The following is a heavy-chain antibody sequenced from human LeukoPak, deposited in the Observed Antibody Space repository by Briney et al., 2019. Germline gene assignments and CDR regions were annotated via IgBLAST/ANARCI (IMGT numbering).Heavy chain of an antibody. CDR2: IWSDGSNK. J-gene: IGHJ4*02. D-gene: IGHD5-12*01. Sequence: GGSLRLSCEASGFTFSSYGIHWVRQAPGKGLEWVAVIWSDGSNKYYADSVKGRFTISRDNSKDTLYLQLNSLRAEDTAVYYCARDSGSFDYWGQGTLVSVSS. CDR3: ARDSGSFDY. V-gene: IGHV3-33*01. CDR1: GFTFSSYG.